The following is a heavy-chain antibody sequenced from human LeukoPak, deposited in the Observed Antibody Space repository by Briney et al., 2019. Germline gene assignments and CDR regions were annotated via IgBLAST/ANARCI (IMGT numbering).Heavy chain of an antibody. V-gene: IGHV4-30-2*03. J-gene: IGHJ4*02. Sequence: PSQTLSLTCTVSGGSISSGDYYWSWIRQPPGTGLEWIGSIYDSGSTYFNPSLKSRVTISVDTSRNQFSLNLSSVTAADTAVYYCARALDGYNSGNWGQGTLVTVSS. CDR3: ARALDGYNSGN. D-gene: IGHD5-24*01. CDR1: GGSISSGDYY. CDR2: IYDSGST.